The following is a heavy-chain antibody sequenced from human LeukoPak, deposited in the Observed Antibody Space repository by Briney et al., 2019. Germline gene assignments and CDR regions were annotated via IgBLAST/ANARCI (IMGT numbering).Heavy chain of an antibody. V-gene: IGHV3-NL1*01. D-gene: IGHD1-26*01. CDR1: GFTFSSYG. J-gene: IGHJ4*02. CDR3: ARTSGGSSFN. Sequence: GGSLRLSCAASGFTFSSYGMHWVRQAPGKGLEWVSVIYSGGDTYYGDSVKGRFTISRDNSKNMLFLQMDGLRAEDTAMYYCARTSGGSSFNWGQGTLVTVSS. CDR2: IYSGGDT.